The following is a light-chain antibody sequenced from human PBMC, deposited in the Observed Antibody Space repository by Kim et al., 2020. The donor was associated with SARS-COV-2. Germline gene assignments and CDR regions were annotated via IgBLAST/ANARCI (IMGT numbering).Light chain of an antibody. V-gene: IGKV3-11*01. CDR3: QQRSNWPHT. J-gene: IGKJ2*01. Sequence: EIVLTQSPATLSLSPGERATLSCRASQSVSSYLAWFQQKPGQAPRLLIYDASNRATGIPARFIGSGSGTDFTLTINSLKPEDFAVYYCQQRSNWPHTFGQGTKLEI. CDR1: QSVSSY. CDR2: DAS.